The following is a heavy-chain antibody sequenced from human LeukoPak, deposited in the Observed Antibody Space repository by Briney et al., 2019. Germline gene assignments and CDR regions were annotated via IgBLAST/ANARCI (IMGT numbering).Heavy chain of an antibody. Sequence: GGSLRLSCVASGFTFRNDWMSWVRQAPGKGLEWVGRIKTKTDGGTTDYAAPVKGRFTISRDDSKNTLYLQMNSLKTEDTAVYYCTTKAQGFHYWGQGTLVTVSS. CDR1: GFTFRNDW. CDR3: TTKAQGFHY. CDR2: IKTKTDGGTT. J-gene: IGHJ4*02. V-gene: IGHV3-15*01.